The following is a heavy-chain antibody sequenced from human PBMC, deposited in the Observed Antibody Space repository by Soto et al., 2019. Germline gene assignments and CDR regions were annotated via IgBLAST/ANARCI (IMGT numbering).Heavy chain of an antibody. J-gene: IGHJ4*02. D-gene: IGHD1-1*01. V-gene: IGHV1-69*13. CDR3: AEWNDGY. CDR1: GVTFSSYA. Sequence: ASVKVSCKASGVTFSSYAISWVRKAPLQGLEWMGGIIPIFGTANYAQKFQGRVTITAEESTSTAYMELSSLRSEDTAVYYCAEWNDGYWGQGTLVTVSS. CDR2: IIPIFGTA.